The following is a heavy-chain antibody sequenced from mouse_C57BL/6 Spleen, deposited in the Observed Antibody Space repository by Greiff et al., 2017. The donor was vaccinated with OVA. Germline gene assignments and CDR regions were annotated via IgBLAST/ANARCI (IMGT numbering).Heavy chain of an antibody. CDR2: IHPNSGST. CDR1: GYTFTSYW. D-gene: IGHD1-1*01. Sequence: QVQLQQPGAELVKPGASVKLSCKASGYTFTSYWMHWVKPRPGQGLEWIGMIHPNSGSTNYNEKFKSKATLTVDKSSSTAYMQLSSMTSEDAAGYYGARGLLGYCDVWGTGTKVTVSS. CDR3: ARGLLGYCDV. J-gene: IGHJ1*03. V-gene: IGHV1-64*01.